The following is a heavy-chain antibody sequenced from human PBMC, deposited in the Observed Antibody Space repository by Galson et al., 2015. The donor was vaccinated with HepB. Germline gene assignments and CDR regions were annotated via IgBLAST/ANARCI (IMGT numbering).Heavy chain of an antibody. J-gene: IGHJ4*02. CDR3: ARDYGGNLLDH. Sequence: SLRLSCAASGFTFNSYAMHWVRQAPGKGLEYVPGISTNGGSTYYANSVKGRFTISRDRSKNTLYLQMDSLRVEDMAVYYCARDYGGNLLDHWGQGTLVTVSS. CDR1: GFTFNSYA. D-gene: IGHD4-23*01. V-gene: IGHV3-64*01. CDR2: ISTNGGST.